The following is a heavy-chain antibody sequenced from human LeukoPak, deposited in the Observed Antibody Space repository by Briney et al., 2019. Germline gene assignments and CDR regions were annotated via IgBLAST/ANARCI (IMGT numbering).Heavy chain of an antibody. CDR2: IWYDGSNK. V-gene: IGHV3-33*01. CDR3: AREFDGQWLAPAGYFDY. Sequence: GGSLRLSCAASGFTFSSYGMDWVRQAPGKGLEWVAVIWYDGSNKYYADSVKGRFTISRDNSKTTVYLQMNSLRAEDTAVYYCAREFDGQWLAPAGYFDYWGQGTLVTVSS. D-gene: IGHD6-19*01. J-gene: IGHJ4*02. CDR1: GFTFSSYG.